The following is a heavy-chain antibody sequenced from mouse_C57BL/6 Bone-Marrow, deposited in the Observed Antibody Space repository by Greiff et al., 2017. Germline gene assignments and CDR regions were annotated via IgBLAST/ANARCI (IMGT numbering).Heavy chain of an antibody. CDR1: GYTFTDYY. CDR2: INPYNGGT. Sequence: VQLKESGPVLVKPGASVTMSCKASGYTFTDYYMNWVKQSHGKSLEWIGVINPYNGGTSYNQKFKGKATLTVDKSSSTAYMELNSLTSEDSAVYYCARATRYSSRAWFAYWSQGSLVTVSA. J-gene: IGHJ3*01. CDR3: ARATRYSSRAWFAY. D-gene: IGHD1-1*01. V-gene: IGHV1-19*01.